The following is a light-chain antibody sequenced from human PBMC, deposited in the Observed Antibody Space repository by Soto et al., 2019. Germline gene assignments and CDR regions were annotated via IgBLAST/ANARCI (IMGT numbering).Light chain of an antibody. V-gene: IGLV1-47*01. CDR2: TND. J-gene: IGLJ2*01. CDR1: SSNIGSNF. Sequence: QSVLTQPPSASGTPGQRVTISCSGSSSNIGSNFVYWYQQFPGTAPKVLMYTNDQRPSGVPHRFSGSKSGTSASLAISGLRSEDEADYYCATWDDSLRGPVFGGGTQLTVL. CDR3: ATWDDSLRGPV.